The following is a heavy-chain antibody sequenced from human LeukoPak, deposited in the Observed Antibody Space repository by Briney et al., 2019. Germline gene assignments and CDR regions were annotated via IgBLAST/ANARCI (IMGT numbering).Heavy chain of an antibody. J-gene: IGHJ4*02. V-gene: IGHV4-61*05. CDR2: IYYSGST. D-gene: IGHD1-26*01. Sequence: PSETLSLTCTVSGGSISSISYYWGWIRQPPGKGLEWIGYIYYSGSTNYNPSLKSRVTISVDTSKNQFSLKLSSVTAADTAVYYCARISRYSGSYQEFDYWGQGTLVTVSS. CDR3: ARISRYSGSYQEFDY. CDR1: GGSISSISYY.